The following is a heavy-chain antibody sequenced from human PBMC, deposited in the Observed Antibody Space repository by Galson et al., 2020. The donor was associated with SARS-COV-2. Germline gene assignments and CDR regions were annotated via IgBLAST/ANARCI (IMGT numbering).Heavy chain of an antibody. CDR2: IKSKTDGGTT. J-gene: IGHJ4*02. V-gene: IGHV3-15*01. CDR1: GFTFSNAW. Sequence: GESLKISCAASGFTFSNAWMSWVRQAPGKGLEWVGRIKSKTDGGTTDYAAPVKGRFTISRDDSKNTLYLQMNSLKTEDTAVYYCTTTERWLQLSQKYWGQGTLVTVSS. CDR3: TTTERWLQLSQKY. D-gene: IGHD5-12*01.